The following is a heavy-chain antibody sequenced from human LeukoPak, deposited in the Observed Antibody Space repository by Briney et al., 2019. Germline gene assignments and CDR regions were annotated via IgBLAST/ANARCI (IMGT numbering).Heavy chain of an antibody. CDR2: IYYSGST. D-gene: IGHD7-27*01. CDR1: GDSINSSDYY. Sequence: SETLSLTCTVSGDSINSSDYYWAWIRQPPGEGLEWIGTIYYSGSTYYKSSLKSRLTISVDSSKNQFSLKMISVTAADTGVYYCARHGNWDPFDYWGQGALVTVSS. J-gene: IGHJ4*02. CDR3: ARHGNWDPFDY. V-gene: IGHV4-39*01.